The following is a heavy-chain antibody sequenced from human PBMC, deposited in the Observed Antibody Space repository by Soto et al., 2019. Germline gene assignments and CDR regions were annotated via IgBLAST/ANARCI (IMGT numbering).Heavy chain of an antibody. D-gene: IGHD3-22*01. CDR1: GFTFDDYA. CDR3: ASGEGGSRYYSLFDY. V-gene: IGHV3-9*01. CDR2: ISWNSGSI. Sequence: EVQLVESGGGLVQPGRSLRLSCAASGFTFDDYAMHWVRQAPGKGLEWVSGISWNSGSIGYADSVKGRFTISRDNAKKSQYRQMNSLGAEGTALYYVASGEGGSRYYSLFDYWGQGNLVTVSS. J-gene: IGHJ4*02.